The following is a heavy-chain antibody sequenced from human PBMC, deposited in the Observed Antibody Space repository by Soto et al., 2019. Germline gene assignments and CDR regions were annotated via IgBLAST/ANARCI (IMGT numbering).Heavy chain of an antibody. V-gene: IGHV1-3*01. Sequence: ASVKVSCKASGYTFTSYAMHWVRQAPGQRLEWMGWINAGNGNTKYSQKFQGRVTITRDTSASTAYMELSSLRSEDTAVYYCARDPTATYDILTGYYYYWGQGTLVTVSS. D-gene: IGHD3-9*01. CDR1: GYTFTSYA. CDR3: ARDPTATYDILTGYYYY. CDR2: INAGNGNT. J-gene: IGHJ4*02.